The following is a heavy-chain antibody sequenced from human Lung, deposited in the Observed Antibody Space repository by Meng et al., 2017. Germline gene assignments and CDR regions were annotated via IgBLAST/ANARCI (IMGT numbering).Heavy chain of an antibody. CDR1: GGSFSDYY. V-gene: IGHV4-34*01. J-gene: IGHJ4*02. D-gene: IGHD4-11*01. CDR2: INHSGST. CDR3: ARGPTTMAHDFDY. Sequence: QVPRQQWGAGLLKPSETLSLTCVVSGGSFSDYYGSWIRQPPGKGLEWIGEINHSGSTNYNPSLESRATISVDTSQNNLSLKLSSVTAADSAVYYCARGPTTMAHDFDYWGQGTLVTVSS.